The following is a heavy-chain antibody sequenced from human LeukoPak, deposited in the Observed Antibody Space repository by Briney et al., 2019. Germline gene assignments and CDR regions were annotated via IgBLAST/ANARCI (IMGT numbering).Heavy chain of an antibody. CDR1: GFTFSSYW. Sequence: GGSLRLPCAASGFTFSSYWMSWVRQAPGKGLEWVANIKEDESEKYYVDSVKGRFTISRDNAKNSLYLQMNSLRAEDTAVYYCAREVTSFYYGSGSYQYGMDVWGQGTTVTVSS. V-gene: IGHV3-7*01. CDR3: AREVTSFYYGSGSYQYGMDV. J-gene: IGHJ6*02. D-gene: IGHD3-10*01. CDR2: IKEDESEK.